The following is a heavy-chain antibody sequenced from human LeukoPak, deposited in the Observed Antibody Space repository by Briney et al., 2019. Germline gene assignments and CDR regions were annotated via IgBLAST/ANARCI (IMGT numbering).Heavy chain of an antibody. CDR2: INSDGSST. Sequence: PGRSLRLSCAASGFTFSSYGMHWVRQAPGKGLVWVSRINSDGSSTSYADSVKGRFTISRDNAKNTLYLQMNSLRAEDTAVYYCARVTGDWNDVEYFDYWGQGTLVTVSS. CDR1: GFTFSSYG. J-gene: IGHJ4*02. V-gene: IGHV3-74*01. CDR3: ARVTGDWNDVEYFDY. D-gene: IGHD1-1*01.